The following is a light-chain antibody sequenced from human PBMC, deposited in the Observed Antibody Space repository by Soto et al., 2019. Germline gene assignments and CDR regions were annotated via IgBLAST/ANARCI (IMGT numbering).Light chain of an antibody. J-gene: IGKJ5*01. CDR3: QQRYSTLGIT. CDR2: AAY. V-gene: IGKV1-39*01. Sequence: DIQMPQSPSSLSASVGDRVTITCRASQSISSYLNWYQQKPGKAPKLMXYAAYSLQSGVPSRFSGSGSGTDFTLTISSLQPEDFATYYCQQRYSTLGITFGQGTRLEIK. CDR1: QSISSY.